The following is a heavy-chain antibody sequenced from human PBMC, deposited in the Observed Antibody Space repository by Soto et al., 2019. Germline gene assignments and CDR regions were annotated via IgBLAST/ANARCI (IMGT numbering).Heavy chain of an antibody. CDR1: GFTFSSYA. CDR2: ISSNGGNT. V-gene: IGHV3-64*01. CDR3: AREGGSYYFDY. D-gene: IGHD1-26*01. Sequence: PGGSLRLSCAASGFTFSSYAMHWVRQAPGKGLKYVSTISSNGGNTYYVKNEKGRFTISRDNSKNTLYIQMGSLRAEDMAVYYCAREGGSYYFDYWGQGT. J-gene: IGHJ4*02.